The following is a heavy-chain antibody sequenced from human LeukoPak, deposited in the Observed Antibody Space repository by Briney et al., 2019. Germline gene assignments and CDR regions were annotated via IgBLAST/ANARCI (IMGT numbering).Heavy chain of an antibody. Sequence: PGGSLRLSCAASGFTFNNYGMYWVRQAPGKGLEWVSAVRGSGSDTYYADSVKGRFTISRDNSKNTLFLQMNSLRAEDTAIYYCAKTSRRNSAYDSPFDYWGQGTLVTASS. J-gene: IGHJ4*02. CDR3: AKTSRRNSAYDSPFDY. CDR1: GFTFNNYG. D-gene: IGHD5-12*01. V-gene: IGHV3-23*01. CDR2: VRGSGSDT.